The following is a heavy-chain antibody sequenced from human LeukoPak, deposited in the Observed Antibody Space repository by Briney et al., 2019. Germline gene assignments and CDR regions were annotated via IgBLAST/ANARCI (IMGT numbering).Heavy chain of an antibody. CDR3: ARDPEYQLLYYFDY. Sequence: PGGSPRLSCTASGFTFSSSAMHWVRQAPGKGLEWVAVISFDGSNKYYADSVKGRFTISRDNSKNTLYLQMNSLRAEDTAVYYCARDPEYQLLYYFDYWGQGTLVTVSS. CDR1: GFTFSSSA. J-gene: IGHJ4*02. V-gene: IGHV3-30-3*01. CDR2: ISFDGSNK. D-gene: IGHD2-2*01.